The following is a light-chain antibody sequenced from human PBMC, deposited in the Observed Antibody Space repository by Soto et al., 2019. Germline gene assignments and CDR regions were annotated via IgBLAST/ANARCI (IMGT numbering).Light chain of an antibody. J-gene: IGLJ7*01. V-gene: IGLV1-44*01. CDR1: SSNIGSNT. CDR2: SNI. Sequence: QSVLTQPPSASGTPGQRVTISCSGSSSNIGSNTVNWYQQLPGTAPKLLIYSNIHRPSGVPARFSGSKSGTSASLAISGLQSEDEADYYCAAWDDSLNGAVFGGGTKLTVL. CDR3: AAWDDSLNGAV.